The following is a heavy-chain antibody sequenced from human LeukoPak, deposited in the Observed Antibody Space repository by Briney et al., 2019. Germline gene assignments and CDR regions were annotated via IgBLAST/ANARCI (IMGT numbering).Heavy chain of an antibody. CDR1: GFTFSSYG. V-gene: IGHV3-30*18. CDR3: AKVGYCSGGSCFYYYYGMDV. D-gene: IGHD2-15*01. J-gene: IGHJ6*02. Sequence: GGFLRLSCAASGFTFSSYGMHWVRQAPGKGLEWVAVISYDGSNKYYADSVKGRFTISRDNSKNTLYLQMNSLRAEDTAVYYCAKVGYCSGGSCFYYYYGMDVWGQGTTVTVSS. CDR2: ISYDGSNK.